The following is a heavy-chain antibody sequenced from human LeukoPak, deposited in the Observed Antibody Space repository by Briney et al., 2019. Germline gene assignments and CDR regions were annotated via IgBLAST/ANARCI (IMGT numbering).Heavy chain of an antibody. Sequence: SETLSLTCIVSGGSISSYYWSWIRQPAGKGLEWIGQIHTSGSTNYNPSLKSRVAMSVDTSKNQFSLELSSVTAADTAVYYCAGRAQTTGWSFDYWGQGALVTVSS. CDR2: IHTSGST. CDR1: GGSISSYY. J-gene: IGHJ4*02. D-gene: IGHD6-19*01. V-gene: IGHV4-4*07. CDR3: AGRAQTTGWSFDY.